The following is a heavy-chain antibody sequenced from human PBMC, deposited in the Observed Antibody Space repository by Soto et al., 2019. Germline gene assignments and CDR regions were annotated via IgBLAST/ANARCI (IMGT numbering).Heavy chain of an antibody. D-gene: IGHD3-22*01. CDR3: ARGGLTYYYDSSGYPRVYYFDY. CDR2: INHSGST. J-gene: IGHJ4*02. V-gene: IGHV4-34*01. CDR1: GGSFSGYY. Sequence: PSETLSLTCAVYGGSFSGYYWSWIRQPPGKGLEWIGEINHSGSTNYNPSLKSRDTISVDTSKNQFSLKLSSVTAADTAVYYCARGGLTYYYDSSGYPRVYYFDYWGQGTLVTVSS.